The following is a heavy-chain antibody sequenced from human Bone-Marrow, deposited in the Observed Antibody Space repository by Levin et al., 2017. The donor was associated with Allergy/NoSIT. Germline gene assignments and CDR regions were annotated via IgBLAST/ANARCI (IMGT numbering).Heavy chain of an antibody. CDR1: GFSLTTEGVC. V-gene: IGHV2-70*11. D-gene: IGHD6-13*01. CDR3: ARMGGRATAGTAQDF. J-gene: IGHJ4*02. CDR2: IDWDDDK. Sequence: TLSLTCTFSGFSLTTEGVCVIWIRQPPGTALEWLARIDWDDDKYYSTSLKTRLTVSKDTSKNQVVLTMTNMDPVDTATYYCARMGGRATAGTAQDFWGQGTLVSVS.